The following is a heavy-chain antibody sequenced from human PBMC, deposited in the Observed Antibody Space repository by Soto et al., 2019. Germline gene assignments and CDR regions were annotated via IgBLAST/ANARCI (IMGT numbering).Heavy chain of an antibody. Sequence: QVQLVESGGGVVQPGRSLRLSCAASGFTFSSYAMHWVRQAPGKGLAWVAVISYDGSNKYYADSVKGRFTISRDNSKNTLYLQMNSLRAEDTAVYYCAVLGYCSGGSCYYYYYGMDVWGQGTTVTVSS. CDR1: GFTFSSYA. CDR3: AVLGYCSGGSCYYYYYGMDV. D-gene: IGHD2-15*01. V-gene: IGHV3-30-3*01. CDR2: ISYDGSNK. J-gene: IGHJ6*02.